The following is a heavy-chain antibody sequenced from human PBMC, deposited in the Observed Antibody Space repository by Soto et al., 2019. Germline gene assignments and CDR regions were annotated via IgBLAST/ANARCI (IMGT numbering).Heavy chain of an antibody. J-gene: IGHJ4*02. CDR2: IVVGSGNT. D-gene: IGHD5-18*01. Sequence: GASVKVSCKASGFTFTSSAVQWVRQARGQRLEWIGWIVVGSGNTNYAQKFQERVTITRDMSTSTAYMELSSLRSEDTAVYYCAADPSYSYGWSWFDYWGQGTLVTVSS. CDR1: GFTFTSSA. CDR3: AADPSYSYGWSWFDY. V-gene: IGHV1-58*01.